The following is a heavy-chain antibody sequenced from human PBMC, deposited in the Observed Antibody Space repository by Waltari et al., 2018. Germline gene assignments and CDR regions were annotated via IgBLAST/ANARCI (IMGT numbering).Heavy chain of an antibody. CDR1: GYSISSGYY. Sequence: QVQLQESGPGLVKPSETLSLTCAVSGYSISSGYYWGWIRQPPGKGLEWIGSIYHSGSTNYNPSLKRRVTISVDTSKNQCSLKLSSVTAADTAVYYCARHAWYSSSQFDYWGQGTLVTVSS. CDR2: IYHSGST. J-gene: IGHJ4*02. D-gene: IGHD6-13*01. CDR3: ARHAWYSSSQFDY. V-gene: IGHV4-38-2*01.